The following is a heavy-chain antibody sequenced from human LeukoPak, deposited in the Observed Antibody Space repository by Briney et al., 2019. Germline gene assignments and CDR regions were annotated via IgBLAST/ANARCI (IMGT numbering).Heavy chain of an antibody. CDR1: GFTFSSYE. J-gene: IGHJ4*02. Sequence: GGSLRLSCAASGFTFSSYEMNWVRQAPGKGLEWVSYISSSGSTIYYADSVKGRFTISRDNAKNSLYLQMNSLRAEDTAVYYCAREFWSNLSWGQGTLVTVSS. CDR2: ISSSGSTI. D-gene: IGHD3-3*01. V-gene: IGHV3-48*03. CDR3: AREFWSNLS.